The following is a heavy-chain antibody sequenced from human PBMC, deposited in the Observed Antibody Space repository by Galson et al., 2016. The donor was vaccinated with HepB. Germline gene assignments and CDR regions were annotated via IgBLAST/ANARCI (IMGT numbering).Heavy chain of an antibody. CDR2: IYPGDSET. CDR3: ARRGEGYSLFGY. V-gene: IGHV5-51*01. CDR1: GYSFSSYW. J-gene: IGHJ4*02. Sequence: QSGAEVKKPGESLKISCKGSGYSFSSYWIGWVRQMPGKGPEWMGIIYPGDSETRYSPSFQGQVTISADKSITTAYLQWRFLMASDTAIYYCARRGEGYSLFGYWGQGTLVTVST. D-gene: IGHD5-24*01.